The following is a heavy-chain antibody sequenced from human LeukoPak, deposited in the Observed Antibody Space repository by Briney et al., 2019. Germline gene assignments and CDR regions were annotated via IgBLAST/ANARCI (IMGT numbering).Heavy chain of an antibody. D-gene: IGHD5-12*01. CDR1: GGSFSSYY. V-gene: IGHV4-59*01. Sequence: SETLSLTCGVYGGSFSSYYWSWIRQPPGKGLEWIGYIYYSGSTNYNPSLKSRVTISVDTSKNQFSLKLSSVTAADTAVYYCASGVVATSSPFDYWGQGTLVTVSS. J-gene: IGHJ4*02. CDR2: IYYSGST. CDR3: ASGVVATSSPFDY.